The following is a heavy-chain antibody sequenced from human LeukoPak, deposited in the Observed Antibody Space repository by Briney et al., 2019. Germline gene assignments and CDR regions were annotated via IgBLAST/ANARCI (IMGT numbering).Heavy chain of an antibody. CDR3: ARDRAGGGFDY. V-gene: IGHV1-2*02. D-gene: IGHD6-13*01. CDR1: GYTFTGYY. J-gene: IGHJ4*02. Sequence: ASVKVSCKASGYTFTGYYMHWVRQAPGQGLEWMGWINPNSGGINYAQKFQGRVTMTRDTSISTAYMELSRLRSDDTAVYYCARDRAGGGFDYWGQGTLVTVSS. CDR2: INPNSGGI.